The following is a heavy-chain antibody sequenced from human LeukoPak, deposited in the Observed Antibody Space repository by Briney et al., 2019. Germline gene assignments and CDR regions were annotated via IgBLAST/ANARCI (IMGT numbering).Heavy chain of an antibody. J-gene: IGHJ4*02. CDR1: GFTFSSYA. Sequence: GGSLRLSCAASGFTFSSYAMSWVRQAPGKGLEWVSAISGSGGSTYYADSVKGRFTISRDNSKNTLYLQMNSLKTEDTAVYYCTRDFRGYYGSGSYLDYWGQGTLVTVSS. CDR2: ISGSGGST. V-gene: IGHV3-23*01. D-gene: IGHD3-10*01. CDR3: TRDFRGYYGSGSYLDY.